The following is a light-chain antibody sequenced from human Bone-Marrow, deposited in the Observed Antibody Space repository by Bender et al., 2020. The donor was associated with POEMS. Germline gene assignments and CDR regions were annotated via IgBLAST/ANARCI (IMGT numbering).Light chain of an antibody. CDR2: QDS. V-gene: IGLV3-1*01. Sequence: SYELTQPPSMSVSPGQTASITCSGDRLGDRNVFWYQQKPGQSPVLVIYQDSRRPSGVPDRFSGSKSGNTASLTVSGLQAEDEADYYCSSYAGSNNLVFGGGTKLTVL. CDR1: RLGDRN. CDR3: SSYAGSNNLV. J-gene: IGLJ3*02.